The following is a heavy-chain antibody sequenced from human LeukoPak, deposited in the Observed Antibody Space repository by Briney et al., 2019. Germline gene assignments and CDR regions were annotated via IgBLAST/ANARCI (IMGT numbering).Heavy chain of an antibody. D-gene: IGHD5-12*01. CDR2: INPNSGGT. CDR3: ARDLVATGSVFGY. V-gene: IGHV1-2*02. J-gene: IGHJ4*02. Sequence: ASVKVSCKASGYTFTGYYMHWVRQAPGQGLEWMGWINPNSGGTNYAQKFQGRVTMTRDTSISTAYMELSRLRSDDTAVYYCARDLVATGSVFGYWSQGTLVTVSS. CDR1: GYTFTGYY.